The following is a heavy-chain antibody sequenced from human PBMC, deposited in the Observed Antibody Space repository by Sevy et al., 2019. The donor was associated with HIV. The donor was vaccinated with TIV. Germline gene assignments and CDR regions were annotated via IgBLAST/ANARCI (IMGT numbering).Heavy chain of an antibody. CDR2: ISGSGGST. D-gene: IGHD1-26*01. Sequence: GESLKISCAASGFTFSSYAMSWVRQAPGKGLEWVSGISGSGGSTNYADSVKGRFTISRDNSKNTLYLQMNSLRAEETAVYYCAKDRVWELGDAFDIWGQGTMVTVSS. V-gene: IGHV3-23*01. J-gene: IGHJ3*02. CDR3: AKDRVWELGDAFDI. CDR1: GFTFSSYA.